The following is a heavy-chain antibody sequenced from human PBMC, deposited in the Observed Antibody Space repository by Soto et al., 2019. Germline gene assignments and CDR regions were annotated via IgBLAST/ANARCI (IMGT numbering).Heavy chain of an antibody. CDR1: GGSFGNSA. J-gene: IGHJ4*02. CDR3: ATGVIWIGYFTVDS. D-gene: IGHD3-3*01. Sequence: SVKVSCKASGGSFGNSAINWVRQTPGQGLEWLGGFIPVYRTLNYAQKFQGRVTITADESTGTAYMTLSSLPADDTAVYYCATGVIWIGYFTVDSWGQGTRVTVS. CDR2: FIPVYRTL. V-gene: IGHV1-69*13.